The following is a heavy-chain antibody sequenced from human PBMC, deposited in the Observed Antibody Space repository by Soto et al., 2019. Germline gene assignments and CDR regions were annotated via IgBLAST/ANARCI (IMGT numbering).Heavy chain of an antibody. Sequence: QVQLVQSGAEVKKPGSSVKVSCKASGGTFSSYTISWVRQAPGQGLEWMGRIIPILGIANYAQKFQGRVTITADKSTSTAYMELSSLRSADTAVYYCARAGSGPGGNGMDVWGQGTTVTVSS. CDR3: ARAGSGPGGNGMDV. V-gene: IGHV1-69*02. CDR2: IIPILGIA. J-gene: IGHJ6*02. D-gene: IGHD3-10*01. CDR1: GGTFSSYT.